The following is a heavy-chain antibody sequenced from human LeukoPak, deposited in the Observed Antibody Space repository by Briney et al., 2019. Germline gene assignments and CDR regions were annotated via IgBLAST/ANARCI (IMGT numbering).Heavy chain of an antibody. CDR1: GFTFSGSA. J-gene: IGHJ4*02. CDR3: TRRTGTTWADY. CDR2: IRSKANSYAT. V-gene: IGHV3-73*01. Sequence: GGSLKLSCAASGFTFSGSAMHWVRQASGKGLEWVGRIRSKANSYATAYAASVKGRFTISRDDSKNTAYLQMNSLKTEDTAVYYCTRRTGTTWADYWGQGTLVTVSS. D-gene: IGHD1-7*01.